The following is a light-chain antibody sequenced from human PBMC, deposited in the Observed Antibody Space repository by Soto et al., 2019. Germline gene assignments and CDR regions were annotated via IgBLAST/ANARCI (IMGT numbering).Light chain of an antibody. V-gene: IGKV1-5*03. CDR2: KAS. J-gene: IGKJ1*01. Sequence: DIQMTQSPSTLSGSVGDRVTITCRASQTISSWLAWYQQKPGKAPKLLIYKASSLESGVPSRLSGSGSGTEFTLTISSLQPDDFATYYCQQYNSYPWTFGQGTKVDIK. CDR1: QTISSW. CDR3: QQYNSYPWT.